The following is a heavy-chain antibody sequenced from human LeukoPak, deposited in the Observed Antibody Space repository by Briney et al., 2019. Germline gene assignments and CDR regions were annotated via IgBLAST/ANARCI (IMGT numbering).Heavy chain of an antibody. D-gene: IGHD7-27*01. Sequence: SETLSLTCTVSGGSITSSSYYWGWIRPPPGKGLEWIGSIDYSGSAFYNPSLKSRVTISVDTSKNKFSLRLSSVTAADTAVYYCAKDMGIRYFDYWGQGTLVTVSP. V-gene: IGHV4-39*07. J-gene: IGHJ4*02. CDR1: GGSITSSSYY. CDR2: IDYSGSA. CDR3: AKDMGIRYFDY.